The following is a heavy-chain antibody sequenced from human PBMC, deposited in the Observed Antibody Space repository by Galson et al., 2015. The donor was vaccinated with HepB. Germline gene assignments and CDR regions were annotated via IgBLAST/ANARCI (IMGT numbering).Heavy chain of an antibody. CDR1: GGTFSSYA. CDR2: IIPIFGTA. J-gene: IGHJ5*02. D-gene: IGHD3-22*01. Sequence: SCKASGGTFSSYAISWVRQAPGQGLEWMGGIIPIFGTANYAQKFQGRATITADESTSTAYMELSSLRSEDTAVYYCARDGGYYYDSSGISWFDPWGQGTLVTVSS. CDR3: ARDGGYYYDSSGISWFDP. V-gene: IGHV1-69*01.